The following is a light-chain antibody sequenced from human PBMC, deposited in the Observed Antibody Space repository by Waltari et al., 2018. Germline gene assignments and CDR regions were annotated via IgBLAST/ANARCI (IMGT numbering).Light chain of an antibody. J-gene: IGLJ3*02. CDR2: KDT. CDR1: TLPKLY. CDR3: QSTDSSSTYTV. Sequence: SYDLTQPPSLSVSPGQTATIDCSGETLPKLYAYWYQKKPGLAPLLVRSKDTERPSGIPERFSGSSSGTTVTLTISGVRAEDEGDYYCQSTDSSSTYTVFGGGTKLTVL. V-gene: IGLV3-25*03.